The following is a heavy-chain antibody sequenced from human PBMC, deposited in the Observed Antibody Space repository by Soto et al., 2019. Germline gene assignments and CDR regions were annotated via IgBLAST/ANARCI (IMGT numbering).Heavy chain of an antibody. CDR2: IYHSGST. CDR1: GGSISIGEDS. J-gene: IGHJ5*02. V-gene: IGHV4-30-2*01. D-gene: IGHD3-22*01. Sequence: LSLTCAVSGGSISIGEDSCNLIRQPPGKGLEWIGYIYHSGSTYYNPSLKSRVTISVDRSKNQFSLKLSSVTAADTAVYYCARCYYDSSGNNWFDPWGQGTLVTVSS. CDR3: ARCYYDSSGNNWFDP.